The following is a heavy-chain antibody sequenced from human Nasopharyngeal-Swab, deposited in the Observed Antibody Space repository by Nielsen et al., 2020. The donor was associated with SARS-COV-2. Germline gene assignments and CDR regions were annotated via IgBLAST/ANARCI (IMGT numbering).Heavy chain of an antibody. CDR1: GGTFSSYA. Sequence: SVKVSCKASGGTFSSYAISWVRQAPGQGLEWMGGIIPIFGTANYAQKFQGRVTITRDTSASTAYMELSSLRSEDTAVYYCARGLDYGDYAFDYWGQGTLVTV. J-gene: IGHJ4*02. CDR2: IIPIFGTA. D-gene: IGHD4-17*01. CDR3: ARGLDYGDYAFDY. V-gene: IGHV1-69*05.